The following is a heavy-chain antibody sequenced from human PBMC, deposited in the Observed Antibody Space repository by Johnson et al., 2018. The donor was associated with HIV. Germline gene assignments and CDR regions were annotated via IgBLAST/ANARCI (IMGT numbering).Heavy chain of an antibody. V-gene: IGHV3-23*04. Sequence: VQLVESGGGLVQPGGSLRISCAASGFDFKSYAMTWVRQAPGKGLEWVSVIHSGGSTYYADSVKGRFTISRDNSKNTLYLQMNSLRAEDTAVYYCARDDILTGYYDAFDMWGQGTMVTVSS. CDR1: GFDFKSYA. J-gene: IGHJ3*02. D-gene: IGHD3-9*01. CDR3: ARDDILTGYYDAFDM. CDR2: IHSGGST.